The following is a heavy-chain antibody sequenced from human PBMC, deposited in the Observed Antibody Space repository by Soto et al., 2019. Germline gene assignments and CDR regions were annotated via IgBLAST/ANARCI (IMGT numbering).Heavy chain of an antibody. CDR3: VTVNLVGAAYSFDF. V-gene: IGHV4-30-4*01. Sequence: SETLSLTCTVSGGSIRNGDYDWGGIRQPPGKGLEWIGYVYYSGTTYSHPSLNSRVSLSVDTSENQFSLRLTSVTAADTAVYYCVTVNLVGAAYSFDFWGPGTLVTVSS. CDR2: VYYSGTT. CDR1: GGSIRNGDYD. J-gene: IGHJ4*02. D-gene: IGHD1-26*01.